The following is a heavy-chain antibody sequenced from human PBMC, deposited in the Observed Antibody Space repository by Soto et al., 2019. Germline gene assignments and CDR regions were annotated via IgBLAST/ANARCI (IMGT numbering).Heavy chain of an antibody. CDR3: AKDSNKYSSSLRGRYFDY. CDR1: GFTFSSYA. V-gene: IGHV3-23*01. Sequence: GGSLRLSCVGSGFTFSSYAMSWVCQTPGKGLEWVSGISGGGSNTFYADSVKGRFTISRDNSKNTLLLQMNSLGAEDTAVYYCAKDSNKYSSSLRGRYFDYWGQGIGVTVSS. J-gene: IGHJ4*02. D-gene: IGHD4-4*01. CDR2: ISGGGSNT.